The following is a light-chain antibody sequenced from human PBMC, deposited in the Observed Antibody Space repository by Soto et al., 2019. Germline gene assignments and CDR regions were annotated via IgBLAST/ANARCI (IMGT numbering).Light chain of an antibody. V-gene: IGLV2-14*01. CDR1: SSDVGGYNY. Sequence: QSALTQPASVSGSPGQSITISCTGTSSDVGGYNYVSWYQQYPGKAPKLMIYDVSNRPSGVSNRYSGPKSGNTAARTISGLQAEDEADYFCSSYASRTTRVFGGGTKLTVL. J-gene: IGLJ2*01. CDR2: DVS. CDR3: SSYASRTTRV.